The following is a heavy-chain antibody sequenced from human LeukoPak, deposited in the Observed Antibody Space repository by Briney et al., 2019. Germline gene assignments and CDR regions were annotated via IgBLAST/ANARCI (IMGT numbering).Heavy chain of an antibody. V-gene: IGHV3-11*01. Sequence: GGSLRLSCAASGFTFSNYYMSWIRQAPGRGLEWVSYITPSGSPIYYADSVKGRFTISRDNAKNSVYLQMNSLRTDDTAVYYCGRGHWQLEVWGQGILVTVSS. CDR3: GRGHWQLEV. CDR2: ITPSGSPI. J-gene: IGHJ4*02. CDR1: GFTFSNYY. D-gene: IGHD1-1*01.